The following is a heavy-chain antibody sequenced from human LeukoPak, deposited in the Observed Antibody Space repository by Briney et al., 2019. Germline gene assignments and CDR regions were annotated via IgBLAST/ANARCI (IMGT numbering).Heavy chain of an antibody. J-gene: IGHJ4*02. CDR1: GGTFSSYA. CDR2: IIPIFGTA. V-gene: IGHV1-69*13. D-gene: IGHD2-15*01. CDR3: ARDALNGGGTLKLFDY. Sequence: GASVKVSCKASGGTFSSYAISWVRQAPGQGLEWMGGIIPIFGTANYAQKFQGRVTITADESTSTAYMELSSLRSDDTAVYYCARDALNGGGTLKLFDYWGQGTLVTVSS.